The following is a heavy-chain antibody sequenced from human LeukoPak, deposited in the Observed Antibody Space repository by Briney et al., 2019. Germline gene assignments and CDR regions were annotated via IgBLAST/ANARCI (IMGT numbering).Heavy chain of an antibody. Sequence: GSSVKVSCKASGGTFSSYAISWVRQAPGQGLEWIGRIIPILGIANYAQKFPGRVTITADKSTSTAYMELSSLRSEDTAVYYCARGTQLPGYWFDPWGQGTLVTVSS. CDR3: ARGTQLPGYWFDP. CDR1: GGTFSSYA. CDR2: IIPILGIA. J-gene: IGHJ5*02. V-gene: IGHV1-69*04. D-gene: IGHD6-6*01.